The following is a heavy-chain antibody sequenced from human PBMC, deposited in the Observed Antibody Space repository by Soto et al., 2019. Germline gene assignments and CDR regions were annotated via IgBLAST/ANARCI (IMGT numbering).Heavy chain of an antibody. V-gene: IGHV4-4*02. CDR1: GGSISTSNW. J-gene: IGHJ4*02. CDR3: ARARATIAAAAIFDC. Sequence: QVQLQESGPGLVKPSGTLSLTCAVSGGSISTSNWWSWVRQPPGKGLEWIGEVYRTGSTNYNPSLESRLTTSVDKSKNQCSLKLTSVTAAATAVYYCARARATIAAAAIFDCWGQGTLVTVSS. D-gene: IGHD6-13*01. CDR2: VYRTGST.